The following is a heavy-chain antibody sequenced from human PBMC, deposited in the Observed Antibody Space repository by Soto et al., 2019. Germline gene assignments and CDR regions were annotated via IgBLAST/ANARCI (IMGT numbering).Heavy chain of an antibody. Sequence: GGSLRLSCAASGFAFSNSAMSWVRQAPGKGLEWVSAISSGGGNTYYADSVKGRVTISRDNSRNTLYLQMKNVRAEDTAVYYCAKDPPLMTGNPVWYDHWGQGTLVTVSS. CDR1: GFAFSNSA. CDR3: AKDPPLMTGNPVWYDH. D-gene: IGHD3-16*01. V-gene: IGHV3-23*01. J-gene: IGHJ5*02. CDR2: ISSGGGNT.